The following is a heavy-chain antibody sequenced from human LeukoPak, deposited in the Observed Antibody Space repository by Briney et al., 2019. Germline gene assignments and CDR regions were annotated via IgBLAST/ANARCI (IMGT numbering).Heavy chain of an antibody. D-gene: IGHD3-10*01. CDR3: ARGPYYYGSGSYFRYYYYMDV. J-gene: IGHJ6*03. CDR1: GGSISSSSYY. Sequence: SETLSLTCTVSGGSISSSSYYWGWIRQPPGKGLEWIGSIYYSGSTYYNPSLKSRVTISVDTSKNQFSLKLSSVTAADTAVYYCARGPYYYGSGSYFRYYYYMDVWGKGTTVTVSS. CDR2: IYYSGST. V-gene: IGHV4-39*07.